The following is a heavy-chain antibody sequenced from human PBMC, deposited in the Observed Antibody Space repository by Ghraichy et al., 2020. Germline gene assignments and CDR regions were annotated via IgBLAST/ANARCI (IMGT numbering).Heavy chain of an antibody. CDR2: IYRGGNT. Sequence: GGSLRLSCAASGFTVSSNYMSWVRQAPGKGLEWVSVIYRGGNTYYADSVKGRFTISRDNSKNTLYLHITSLRAEDTAMYYCARGYCSGGSCNWLDPWGQGTLVTVSS. V-gene: IGHV3-66*01. D-gene: IGHD2-15*01. CDR1: GFTVSSNY. CDR3: ARGYCSGGSCNWLDP. J-gene: IGHJ5*02.